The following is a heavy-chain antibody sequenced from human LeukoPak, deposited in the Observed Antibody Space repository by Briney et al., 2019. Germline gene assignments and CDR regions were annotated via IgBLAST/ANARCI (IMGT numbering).Heavy chain of an antibody. Sequence: PSETLSLTCTVSGGSISSGGYYWSWIRQHPGKGLEWIGYIYYSGSTNYNPSLKSRVTISVDTSKNQFSLKLSSVTAADTAVYYCARLSYYLGFDYWGQGTLVTVSS. CDR1: GGSISSGGYY. J-gene: IGHJ4*02. CDR2: IYYSGST. D-gene: IGHD3-10*01. CDR3: ARLSYYLGFDY. V-gene: IGHV4-61*08.